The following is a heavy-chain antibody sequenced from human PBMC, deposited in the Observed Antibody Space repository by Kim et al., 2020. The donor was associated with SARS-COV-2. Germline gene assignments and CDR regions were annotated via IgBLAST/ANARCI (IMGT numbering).Heavy chain of an antibody. CDR2: IHHSGNT. CDR3: TRLLTDNGNYFLFDS. J-gene: IGHJ4*02. V-gene: IGHV4-4*02. CDR1: GGSISNISW. D-gene: IGHD1-26*01. Sequence: LRETLSLTCAVSGGSISNISWWSWVRQPPGKGLEWIVEIHHSGNTNYTPTPKSRVTLSVDKPKNQFSLRLSSVTAADTAVYYCTRLLTDNGNYFLFDSWGQGTGVTVSS.